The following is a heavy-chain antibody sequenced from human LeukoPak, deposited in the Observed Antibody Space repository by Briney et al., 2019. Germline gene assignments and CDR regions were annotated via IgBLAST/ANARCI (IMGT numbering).Heavy chain of an antibody. CDR1: GGSISSYY. V-gene: IGHV4-59*12. J-gene: IGHJ5*02. CDR3: SRDAIRVQTGTTP. CDR2: IYYSGST. D-gene: IGHD1-1*01. Sequence: SETLSLTCTVSGGSISSYYWSWIRQPPGKGLEWIGNIYYSGSTNYNLSLKSRVTISVDTSKNQSPLRLTSMTAADAAVDYYSRDAIRVQTGTTPWGRGTLVTVSS.